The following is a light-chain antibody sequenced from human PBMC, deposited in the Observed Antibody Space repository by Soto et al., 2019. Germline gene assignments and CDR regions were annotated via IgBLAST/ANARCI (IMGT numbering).Light chain of an antibody. CDR3: TSHTDNVHVI. Sequence: QSALTQPASVSGSPGQSITISCAGTSSDIGAYTYVSWYQQHPGKAPKLLIYEVSRRPSGVSNRFSGSKYRNTASLTISGLQLEDEAEYFCTSHTDNVHVIFGGGTKLTVL. CDR2: EVS. V-gene: IGLV2-14*03. CDR1: SSDIGAYTY. J-gene: IGLJ2*01.